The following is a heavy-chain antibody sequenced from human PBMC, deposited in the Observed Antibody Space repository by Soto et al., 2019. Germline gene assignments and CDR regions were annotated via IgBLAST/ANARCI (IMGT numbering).Heavy chain of an antibody. CDR3: AREMHLGSGWGDIDI. D-gene: IGHD6-19*01. CDR2: INEDGSKK. J-gene: IGHJ4*02. V-gene: IGHV3-7*03. Sequence: DVQLVESGGALVQPGGSLGLSCAVSGFTVSAKWMSWVRQAPGKGLEWLANINEDGSKKFYVDSVKGRFTISKDNAKNSLSLQPGSLRAADTAVYYCAREMHLGSGWGDIDIWGRGTMVTVSS. CDR1: GFTVSAKW.